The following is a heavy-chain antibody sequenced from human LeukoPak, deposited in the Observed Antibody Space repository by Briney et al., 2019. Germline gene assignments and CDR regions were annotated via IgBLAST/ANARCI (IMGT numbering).Heavy chain of an antibody. CDR3: AREVMGRVSSSPLRRHYYYYMDV. Sequence: SETLSLTCTVSGGSISSYYWSWIRQPAGKGLEWIGRIYTSGSTNYNPSLKSRVTMSVDTSKNQFSLKLTSVTAADTAVYYCAREVMGRVSSSPLRRHYYYYMDVWGKGTTVTVSS. CDR1: GGSISSYY. V-gene: IGHV4-4*07. CDR2: IYTSGST. D-gene: IGHD6-6*01. J-gene: IGHJ6*03.